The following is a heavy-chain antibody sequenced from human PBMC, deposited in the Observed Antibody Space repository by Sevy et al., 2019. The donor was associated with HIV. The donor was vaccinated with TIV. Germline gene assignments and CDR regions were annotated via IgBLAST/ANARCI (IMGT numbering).Heavy chain of an antibody. CDR1: GFTFSSYG. V-gene: IGHV3-30*18. CDR3: AKDSYGSGSYYYYYYGMDV. D-gene: IGHD3-10*01. Sequence: GGSLRLSCAASGFTFSSYGMHWVRQAPGKGLEWVAVISYDGSNKYYADSVKGRFTISRDNSKNTLYLQMNSLRAEDTAVYYCAKDSYGSGSYYYYYYGMDVWGQGTTVTVSS. CDR2: ISYDGSNK. J-gene: IGHJ6*02.